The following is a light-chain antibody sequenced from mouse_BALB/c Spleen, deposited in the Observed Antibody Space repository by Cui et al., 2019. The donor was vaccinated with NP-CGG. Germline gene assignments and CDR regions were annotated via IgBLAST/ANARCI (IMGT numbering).Light chain of an antibody. CDR2: GTH. CDR3: ALWCSNHWV. Sequence: QAVVTQESVLTTSPGETVTLTCRSSTGAVTTSNYANWVQEKPDHLFTGLIGGTHNRAPGVSARFSGSLIGDKAALTITGAQTEDEAIYFCALWCSNHWVFGGGTKLTVL. CDR1: TGAVTTSNY. J-gene: IGLJ1*01. V-gene: IGLV1*01.